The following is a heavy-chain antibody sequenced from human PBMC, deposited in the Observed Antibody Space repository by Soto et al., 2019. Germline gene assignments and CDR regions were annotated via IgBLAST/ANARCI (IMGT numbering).Heavy chain of an antibody. CDR1: GGSVSGGSCY. J-gene: IGHJ6*02. Sequence: PSETLSLTCTVSGGSVSGGSCYWNWIRQPPGKGLEWIGEINHSGSTNYNPSLKSRVTISVDTSKNQFSLKLSSVTAADTSVYYCARIVVIPAAPDYYNYYGVDVWGQGTTVTVSS. CDR2: INHSGST. CDR3: ARIVVIPAAPDYYNYYGVDV. V-gene: IGHV4-61*01. D-gene: IGHD2-2*01.